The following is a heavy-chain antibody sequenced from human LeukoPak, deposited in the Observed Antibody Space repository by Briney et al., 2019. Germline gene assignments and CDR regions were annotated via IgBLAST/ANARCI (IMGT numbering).Heavy chain of an antibody. CDR2: ISDSGGST. CDR1: GITLSNYG. D-gene: IGHD3/OR15-3a*01. CDR3: AKRGVVIRVILVGFHKAAYYFES. V-gene: IGHV3-23*01. J-gene: IGHJ4*02. Sequence: PGGSLRLSCAVSGITLSNYGMSWVRQAPGKGLEWVAGISDSGGSTNYADSVKGRFTISRDNPKNTPYLQMNSLRAEDTAVYFCAKRGVVIRVILVGFHKAAYYFESWGQGALVTVSS.